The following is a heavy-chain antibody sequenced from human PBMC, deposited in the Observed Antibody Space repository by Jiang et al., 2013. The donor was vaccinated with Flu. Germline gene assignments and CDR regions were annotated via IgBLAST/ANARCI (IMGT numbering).Heavy chain of an antibody. D-gene: IGHD4/OR15-4a*01. CDR1: GNTFTSYY. Sequence: SCKASGNTFTSYYMHWVRQAPGQGLEWVGIINPSVGYTTYAQKFRGRVTMTRDTAASTVYMELTSLGSEDTAVYYCASHFDANGYDAFNLWGQGTMVTVSS. J-gene: IGHJ3*01. CDR2: INPSVGYT. CDR3: ASHFDANGYDAFNL. V-gene: IGHV1-46*01.